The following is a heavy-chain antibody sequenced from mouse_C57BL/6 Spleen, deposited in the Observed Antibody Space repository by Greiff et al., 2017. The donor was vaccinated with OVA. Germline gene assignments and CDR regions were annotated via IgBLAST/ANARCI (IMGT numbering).Heavy chain of an antibody. CDR3: ARGGACAGYFEG. J-gene: IGHJ1*03. Sequence: QVQLQQPGAELVMPGASVKLSCKASGYTFTSYWMHWVKQRPGQGLEWIGEIDPSDSYTNYNQKFKGKSTLTVDKSSSTAYMQLSSLTSADSAVCDCARGGACAGYFEGWGKGTTVTVSS. CDR1: GYTFTSYW. V-gene: IGHV1-69*01. CDR2: IDPSDSYT.